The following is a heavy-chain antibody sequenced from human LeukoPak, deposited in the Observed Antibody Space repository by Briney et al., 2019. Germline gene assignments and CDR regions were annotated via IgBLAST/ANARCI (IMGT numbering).Heavy chain of an antibody. CDR3: ARVQLGGHDY. CDR2: INPNRGGT. J-gene: IGHJ4*02. Sequence: GASVKASCKASGYTFTVYYMHRVRQAPGQGLEWVGLINPNRGGTNYAQKFQGRVTMTSDTSISTAYMELSSLRSDDTAVYYCARVQLGGHDYWGQGTLVTVSS. D-gene: IGHD2-15*01. CDR1: GYTFTVYY. V-gene: IGHV1-2*02.